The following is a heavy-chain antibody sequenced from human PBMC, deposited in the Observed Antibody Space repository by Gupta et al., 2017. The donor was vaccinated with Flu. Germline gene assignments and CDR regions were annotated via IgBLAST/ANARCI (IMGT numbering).Heavy chain of an antibody. V-gene: IGHV3-30*18. CDR3: AKDLFTMIVVVRFSAFDI. Sequence: QVQLVESGGGVVQPGRSLRLSCAASGFTFSSYGMHWVRQAPGKGLEWVAVISYDGSNKYYADSVKGRFTISRDNSKNTLYLQMNSLRAEDTAVYYCAKDLFTMIVVVRFSAFDIWGQGTMVTVSS. CDR2: ISYDGSNK. CDR1: GFTFSSYG. D-gene: IGHD3-22*01. J-gene: IGHJ3*02.